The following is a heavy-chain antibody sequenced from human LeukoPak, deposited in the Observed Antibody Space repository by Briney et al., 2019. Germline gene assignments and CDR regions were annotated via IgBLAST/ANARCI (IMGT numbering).Heavy chain of an antibody. CDR1: GGTFSSYA. J-gene: IGHJ4*02. CDR3: ARGCIAAAGSYYFDY. Sequence: GASVKVSCKASGGTFSSYAISWVRQAPGQGLEWMGGIIPIFGTANYAQKFQGRVTITADKSTSTAYMELSSLRSEDTAVYYCARGCIAAAGSYYFDYWGQGTLVTVSS. V-gene: IGHV1-69*06. CDR2: IIPIFGTA. D-gene: IGHD6-13*01.